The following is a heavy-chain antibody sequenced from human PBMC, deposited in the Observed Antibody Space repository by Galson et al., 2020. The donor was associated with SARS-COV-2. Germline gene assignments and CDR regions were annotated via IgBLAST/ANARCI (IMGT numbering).Heavy chain of an antibody. CDR1: GGSISSGGYY. D-gene: IGHD6-6*01. Sequence: SETLSLTCTVSGGSISSGGYYWTWVRQHPGKGLEWLGHIYHTGSTYYNPSLKSRLTISVDTSQNHFSLRLSSVTAADTALYYCAGDRGVYSSSSLDTWGQGTRVTVSS. CDR2: IYHTGST. V-gene: IGHV4-31*03. J-gene: IGHJ5*02. CDR3: AGDRGVYSSSSLDT.